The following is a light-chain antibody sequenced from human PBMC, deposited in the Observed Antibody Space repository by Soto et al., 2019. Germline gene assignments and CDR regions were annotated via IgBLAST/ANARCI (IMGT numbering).Light chain of an antibody. V-gene: IGLV2-8*01. Sequence: QSALTQPASVSGSPGQSITISCTGTSSDVGGDNYVSWFQQHPGKAPKLLIYEVTKRPSGVPDRFSGSKSGNTASLTVSGLQAEDEADYYCSSFAGTNNFVLFGGGTQLTVL. CDR2: EVT. J-gene: IGLJ2*01. CDR3: SSFAGTNNFVL. CDR1: SSDVGGDNY.